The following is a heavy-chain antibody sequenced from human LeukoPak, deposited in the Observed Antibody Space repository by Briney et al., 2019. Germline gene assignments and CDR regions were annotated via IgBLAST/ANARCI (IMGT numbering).Heavy chain of an antibody. CDR2: ISSSSYT. V-gene: IGHV3-11*03. CDR1: GFTFSDYY. CDR3: ASGNGDEYFHH. J-gene: IGHJ1*01. Sequence: GGSLRLSCAASGFTFSDYYMSWIRQAPGKGLEWVSYISSSSYTNYADSVKGRFTTSRDNVKNSLYLQMNSLRAEDTAVYYCASGNGDEYFHHWGQGTLVTVSS. D-gene: IGHD1-1*01.